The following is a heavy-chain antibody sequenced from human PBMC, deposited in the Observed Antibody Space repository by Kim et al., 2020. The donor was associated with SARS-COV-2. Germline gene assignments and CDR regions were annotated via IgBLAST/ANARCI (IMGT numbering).Heavy chain of an antibody. D-gene: IGHD1-1*01. CDR3: AKAYNWNDDVDY. V-gene: IGHV3-23*03. CDR2: IYSDGSST. CDR1: GFTFSSYA. Sequence: GGSLRLSCAASGFTFSSYAMSWVRQAPGKGLEWVSVIYSDGSSTYYADSVKGRFTMSRENSKNTLHLQMNSLRAEDTAVYYCAKAYNWNDDVDYWGQGTLGTVSS. J-gene: IGHJ4*02.